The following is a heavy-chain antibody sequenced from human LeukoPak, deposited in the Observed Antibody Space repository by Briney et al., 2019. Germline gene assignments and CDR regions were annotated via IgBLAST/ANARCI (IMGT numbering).Heavy chain of an antibody. Sequence: GGSLRLSCAASGLTVSTNYMTGVRQAPGKGLEWVSIIHSDVSTYYADSVKGRFTISRDNYKKKLYLQMNSLRGEDMAMYYCARDLDYFDSSGSHRRRNYFDYWGQGTLVTVSS. V-gene: IGHV3-53*01. D-gene: IGHD3-22*01. CDR3: ARDLDYFDSSGSHRRRNYFDY. J-gene: IGHJ4*02. CDR2: IHSDVST. CDR1: GLTVSTNY.